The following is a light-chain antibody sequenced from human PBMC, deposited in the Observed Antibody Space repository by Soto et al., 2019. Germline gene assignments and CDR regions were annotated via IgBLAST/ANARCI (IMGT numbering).Light chain of an antibody. CDR2: EVS. Sequence: QSALTQPASVSGSPGQSITISCTGTSSDVGGYNYVSWYQQHPGKAPKLMIYEVSNRPSGVSNRFSGSKSGNTASLTISGHQAEDEADYYCSSYTSGSTGVFGGGTKVTVL. J-gene: IGLJ3*02. CDR3: SSYTSGSTGV. V-gene: IGLV2-14*01. CDR1: SSDVGGYNY.